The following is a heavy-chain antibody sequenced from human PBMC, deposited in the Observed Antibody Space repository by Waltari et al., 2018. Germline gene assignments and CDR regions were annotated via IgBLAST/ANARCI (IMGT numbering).Heavy chain of an antibody. J-gene: IGHJ4*02. Sequence: QVQLQESGPGLVKPSETLSLTCAGSGYSISSGYYWGWIRQPPGKGLEWIGSIYHSGSTYYNPSLKSRVTISVDTTKNQFSLKLSSVTAADTAVYYCARLSNWNYGDYWGQGTLVTVSS. CDR2: IYHSGST. CDR3: ARLSNWNYGDY. V-gene: IGHV4-38-2*01. CDR1: GYSISSGYY. D-gene: IGHD1-7*01.